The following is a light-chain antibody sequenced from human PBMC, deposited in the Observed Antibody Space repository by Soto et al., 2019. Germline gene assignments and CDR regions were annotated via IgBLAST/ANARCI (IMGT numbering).Light chain of an antibody. CDR1: NIGSKS. Sequence: SYELTQPPSVSVAPGKTARITCGGNNIGSKSVHWYQQKPGQAPVLVIYYDSDRPSGIPERFSGSKSGNTATLTISRVEAGDEADYYCQVWDSSSDHVVFGGGTKVTVL. CDR2: YDS. J-gene: IGLJ2*01. CDR3: QVWDSSSDHVV. V-gene: IGLV3-21*04.